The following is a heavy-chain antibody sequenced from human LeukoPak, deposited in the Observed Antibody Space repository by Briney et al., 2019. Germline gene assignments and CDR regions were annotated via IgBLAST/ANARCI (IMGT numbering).Heavy chain of an antibody. D-gene: IGHD6-13*01. CDR2: ISGSGGST. CDR3: AKLSGYSSSWFFDY. V-gene: IGHV3-23*01. Sequence: GGSLRLSCAASGFSFSSDAMSWLRQAPGKGLEWVSGISGSGGSTYYADSVKGRFTISRDNSKNTLYLQMNSLRAEDTAIYYCAKLSGYSSSWFFDYWGQGTLVTVSS. J-gene: IGHJ4*02. CDR1: GFSFSSDA.